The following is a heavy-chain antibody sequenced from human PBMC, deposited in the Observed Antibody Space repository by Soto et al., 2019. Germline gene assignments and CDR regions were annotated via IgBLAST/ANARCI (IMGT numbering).Heavy chain of an antibody. CDR1: GYTFTSYD. D-gene: IGHD3-9*01. CDR2: MNPNSGNT. V-gene: IGHV1-8*01. CDR3: ARGAQPSYYDILTRAYYYYMDV. J-gene: IGHJ6*03. Sequence: ASVKVSCKASGYTFTSYDINWVRQATGQGLEWMGWMNPNSGNTGYAQKFQGRVTMTRNTSISTAYMELSSLRSEDTAVYYCARGAQPSYYDILTRAYYYYMDVWGKGTTVTVSS.